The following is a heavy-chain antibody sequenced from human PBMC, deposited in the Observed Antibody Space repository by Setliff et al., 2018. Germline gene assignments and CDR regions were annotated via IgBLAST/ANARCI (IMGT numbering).Heavy chain of an antibody. D-gene: IGHD3-10*01. CDR1: GGTFSSYA. J-gene: IGHJ4*02. CDR2: IIPMFRSG. V-gene: IGHV1-69*13. CDR3: ARRDGSIIYREFFDY. Sequence: ASVKVSCKASGGTFSSYAISWVRQAPGQGLEWMGGIIPMFRSGNNAQRFQGRVTITADESTSTVYMELTSLRPEDTAVYYCARRDGSIIYREFFDYWGQGALVTVSS.